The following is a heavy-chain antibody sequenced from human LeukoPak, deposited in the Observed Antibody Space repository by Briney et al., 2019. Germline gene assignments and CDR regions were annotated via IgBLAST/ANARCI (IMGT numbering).Heavy chain of an antibody. V-gene: IGHV4-59*01. Sequence: PSETLSLTCTVSGDSISSYYWSWIRQPPGKGLEWIRYIYYSGSTNYNSSLKSRVTMSVDTSKNQFSLKLSSATAADTAVYYCARGYCSGSTCYRTFFDYWGQGTLVTVSS. J-gene: IGHJ4*02. CDR1: GDSISSYY. CDR2: IYYSGST. CDR3: ARGYCSGSTCYRTFFDY. D-gene: IGHD2-15*01.